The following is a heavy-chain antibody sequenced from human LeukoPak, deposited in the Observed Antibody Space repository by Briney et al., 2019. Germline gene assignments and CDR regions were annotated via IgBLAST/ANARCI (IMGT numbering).Heavy chain of an antibody. CDR1: GFTFSSYA. CDR2: ISGNGGST. CDR3: AIPPGGYYASYYYYMDV. J-gene: IGHJ6*03. Sequence: GGSLRLSCTASGFTFSSYAMSWVRQAPGKGLEWVSAISGNGGSTYYADSVKGRFTISRDNSKNTLYLQMNSLRAEDTAVYYCAIPPGGYYASYYYYMDVWGKGTTVTVSS. V-gene: IGHV3-23*01. D-gene: IGHD3-10*01.